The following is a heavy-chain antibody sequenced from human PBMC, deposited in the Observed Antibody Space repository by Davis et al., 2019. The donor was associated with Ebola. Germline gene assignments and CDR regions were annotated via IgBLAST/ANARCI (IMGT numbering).Heavy chain of an antibody. D-gene: IGHD6-19*01. CDR1: GDSVSSGG. CDR3: ARGWFRSGMDV. Sequence: HSQTLSLTCAISGDSVSSGGWNWIRQSPSRGLEWLGRTYHNSKWYNDYAIAVKSRITINPDTSKNQFSLLLKSVTPEDTAIYYCARGWFRSGMDVWGQGTTITVSS. V-gene: IGHV6-1*01. J-gene: IGHJ6*02. CDR2: TYHNSKWYN.